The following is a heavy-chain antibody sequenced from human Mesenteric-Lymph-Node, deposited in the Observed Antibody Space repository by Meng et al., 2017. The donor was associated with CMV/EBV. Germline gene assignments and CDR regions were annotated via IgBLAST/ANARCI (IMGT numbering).Heavy chain of an antibody. Sequence: GESLKISCAASGCTFSSYAMSWVRQAPGNGLEWVSAISGSGGSTYYADSVKGRFTISRDNSKNTLYLQMNSLRAEDTAVYYCAKSGFDYWGQGTLVTVSS. CDR1: GCTFSSYA. CDR2: ISGSGGST. CDR3: AKSGFDY. J-gene: IGHJ4*02. V-gene: IGHV3-23*01.